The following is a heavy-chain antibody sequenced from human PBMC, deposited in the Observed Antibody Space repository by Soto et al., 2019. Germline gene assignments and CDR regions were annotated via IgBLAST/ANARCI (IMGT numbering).Heavy chain of an antibody. CDR3: ARGGRTTLDY. CDR2: IYYSGST. J-gene: IGHJ4*02. D-gene: IGHD1-7*01. Sequence: PSETLSLTCTVSGGSISSYYWSWIRQPPWKGLEWIGYIYYSGSTNYNPSLKSRVTIAVDTSKNQFSLKLSSVTAADTAVYYCARGGRTTLDYWGQGTLVTVSS. V-gene: IGHV4-59*01. CDR1: GGSISSYY.